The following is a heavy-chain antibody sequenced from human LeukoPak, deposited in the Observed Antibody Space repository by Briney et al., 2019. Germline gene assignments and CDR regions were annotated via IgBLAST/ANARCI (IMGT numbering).Heavy chain of an antibody. CDR3: AGTRVGATVGFDY. V-gene: IGHV4-34*01. CDR2: INHSGST. J-gene: IGHJ4*02. Sequence: SETLSLTCAVYGGSFSGYYWSWIRQPPGKGLEWIGEINHSGSTNHNPSLKSRVTISVDTSKNQFSLKLSSVTAADTAVYYCAGTRVGATVGFDYWGQGTLVTVSS. D-gene: IGHD1-26*01. CDR1: GGSFSGYY.